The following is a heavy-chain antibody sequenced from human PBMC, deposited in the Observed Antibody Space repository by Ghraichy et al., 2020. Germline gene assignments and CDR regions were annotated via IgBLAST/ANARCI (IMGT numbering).Heavy chain of an antibody. CDR2: ISAYNGKT. CDR3: ARDDPTYYNDSSGYYSGYFDY. V-gene: IGHV1-18*04. J-gene: IGHJ4*02. D-gene: IGHD3-22*01. Sequence: ASVKVSCKASGYTFTSYGISWVRQAPGQGLEWMGGISAYNGKTNYAQKLKGRVTMTTDTSTSTAYMELRSLRSDDTAVYYCARDDPTYYNDSSGYYSGYFDYWGQGNRVTVSS. CDR1: GYTFTSYG.